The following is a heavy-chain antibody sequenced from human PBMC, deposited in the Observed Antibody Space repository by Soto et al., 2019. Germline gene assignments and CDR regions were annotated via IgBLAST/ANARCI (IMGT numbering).Heavy chain of an antibody. CDR3: ARSIMITFGGVIAPPFWYFDL. D-gene: IGHD3-16*02. CDR1: GGTFSSYA. CDR2: IIPIFGTA. J-gene: IGHJ2*01. V-gene: IGHV1-69*01. Sequence: QVQLVQSGAEVKKPGSSVKVSCKASGGTFSSYAISWVRQAPGQGLEWMGGIIPIFGTANYAQKFQGRVTISGGESTGSANMERSIKRSEETAVYYCARSIMITFGGVIAPPFWYFDLWGRGTLVTVSS.